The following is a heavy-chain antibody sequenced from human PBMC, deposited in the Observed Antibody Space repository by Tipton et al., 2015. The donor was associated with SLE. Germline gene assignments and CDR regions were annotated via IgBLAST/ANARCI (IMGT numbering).Heavy chain of an antibody. Sequence: SLRLSCAASGFTFANYWLTWVRQTPGKGLEWVANIKFDGSVKYYVDSVKGRFTISRDNAKSSLYLQMNSLRADDTALYFCARDWGYEVDNLRNHCFDFWGQGTLVTVSS. J-gene: IGHJ4*02. CDR3: ARDWGYEVDNLRNHCFDF. V-gene: IGHV3-7*01. CDR1: GFTFANYW. CDR2: IKFDGSVK. D-gene: IGHD5/OR15-5a*01.